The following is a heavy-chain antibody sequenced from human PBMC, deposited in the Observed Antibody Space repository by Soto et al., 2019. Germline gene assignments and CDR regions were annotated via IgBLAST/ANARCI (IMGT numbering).Heavy chain of an antibody. Sequence: GASVKVSCKASGYTFTSYDINWVRQATGQGLEWMGWMNPNSGNTGYAQKFQGRVTMTRNTSISTAYMELSSLRSEDTAVYYCARGSSSGWYVNVDYWGQGTLVTVSS. J-gene: IGHJ4*02. V-gene: IGHV1-8*01. CDR1: GYTFTSYD. D-gene: IGHD6-19*01. CDR3: ARGSSSGWYVNVDY. CDR2: MNPNSGNT.